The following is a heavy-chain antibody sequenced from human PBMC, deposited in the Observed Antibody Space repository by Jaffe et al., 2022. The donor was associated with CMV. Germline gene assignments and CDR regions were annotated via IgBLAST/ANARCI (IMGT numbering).Heavy chain of an antibody. J-gene: IGHJ4*02. Sequence: EVQLVESGGGLVQPGRSLRLSCTASGFTFGDYAMSWVRQAPGKGLEWVGFIRSKAYGGTTEYAASVKGRFTISRDDSKSIAYLQMNSLKTEDTAVYYCTRGDLTDFDYWGQGTLVTVSS. D-gene: IGHD3-9*01. CDR3: TRGDLTDFDY. CDR2: IRSKAYGGTT. CDR1: GFTFGDYA. V-gene: IGHV3-49*04.